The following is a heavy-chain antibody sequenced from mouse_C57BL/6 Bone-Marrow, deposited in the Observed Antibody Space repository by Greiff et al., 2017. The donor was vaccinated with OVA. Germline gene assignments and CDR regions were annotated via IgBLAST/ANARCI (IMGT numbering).Heavy chain of an antibody. V-gene: IGHV5-4*01. J-gene: IGHJ1*03. CDR1: GFTFSSYA. Sequence: EVQLMESGGGLVKPGGSLKLSCAASGFTFSSYAMSWVRQTPEKRLEWVATISDGGSYTYYPDNVKGRFTISRDNAKNNLYLQMSHLKSEDTAMYYCASVYYSNPWYFDVWGTGTTVTVSS. D-gene: IGHD2-5*01. CDR2: ISDGGSYT. CDR3: ASVYYSNPWYFDV.